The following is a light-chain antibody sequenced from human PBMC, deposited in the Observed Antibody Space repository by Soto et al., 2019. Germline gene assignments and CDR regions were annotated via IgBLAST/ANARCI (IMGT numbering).Light chain of an antibody. Sequence: DIRFTQSPAFVSASIGDRVTITCRASQGISNYLAWYQQKPGKAPKVLIYAASTLESGVPSRFSGSGSGKEITLTISSLQPEDFGTYYCQPVNVYPSTFGGGTKVDIK. CDR2: AAS. V-gene: IGKV1-9*01. J-gene: IGKJ4*01. CDR1: QGISNY. CDR3: QPVNVYPST.